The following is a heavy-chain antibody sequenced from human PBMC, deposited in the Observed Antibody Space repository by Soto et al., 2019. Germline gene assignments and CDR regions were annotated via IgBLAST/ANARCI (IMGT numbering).Heavy chain of an antibody. CDR3: ARDRRGYCSSTSCSYYYGMDV. CDR2: IYYSGST. CDR1: GGSISSYY. V-gene: IGHV4-59*01. J-gene: IGHJ6*02. Sequence: SETLSLTCTVSGGSISSYYWSWIRQPPGKGLEWIGYIYYSGSTNYNPSLKSRVTISVDTSKNQFSLKLSPVTAADTAVYYCARDRRGYCSSTSCSYYYGMDVWGQGTTVTVSS. D-gene: IGHD2-2*01.